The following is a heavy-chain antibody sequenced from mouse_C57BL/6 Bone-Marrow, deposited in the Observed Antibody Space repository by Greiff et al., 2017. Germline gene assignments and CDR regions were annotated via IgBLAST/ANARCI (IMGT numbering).Heavy chain of an antibody. Sequence: QVQLQQPGAELVMPGASVKLSCKASGYTFTSYWMHWVKQRPGQGLEWIGEIDPSDSYTNYNQKFKGKSTLTVDKSSSTAYMQLSSLTSEDSAVYYCARLDGYAMDDWGQGTSVTVSS. CDR2: IDPSDSYT. CDR1: GYTFTSYW. V-gene: IGHV1-69*01. J-gene: IGHJ4*01. CDR3: ARLDGYAMDD.